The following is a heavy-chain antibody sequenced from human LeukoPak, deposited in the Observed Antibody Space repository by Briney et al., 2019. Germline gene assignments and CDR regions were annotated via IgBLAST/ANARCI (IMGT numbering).Heavy chain of an antibody. J-gene: IGHJ5*02. D-gene: IGHD6-6*01. Sequence: SETLSLTCTVSGGSISSSSYYWSWIRQPPGKGLEWIGEINHSGSTNYNPSLKSRVTISVDTSKNQFSLKLSSVTAADTAVYYCARGDEYSSSHVWFDPWGQGTLVTVSS. CDR1: GGSISSSSYY. CDR2: INHSGST. V-gene: IGHV4-39*07. CDR3: ARGDEYSSSHVWFDP.